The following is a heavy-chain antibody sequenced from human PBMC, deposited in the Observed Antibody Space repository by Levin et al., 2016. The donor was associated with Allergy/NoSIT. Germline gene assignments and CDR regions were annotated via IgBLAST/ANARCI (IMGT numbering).Heavy chain of an antibody. CDR3: AKDAAYYDFWSGPGY. Sequence: GESLKISCAASGFTFSSHAMSWVRQAPGKGLEWVSLISGSGASTYYADSVKGRFTISRDNSKNTLYLQINSLRAEDTAVYYCAKDAAYYDFWSGPGYWGQGTLVTVSS. CDR1: GFTFSSHA. D-gene: IGHD3-3*01. CDR2: ISGSGAST. V-gene: IGHV3-23*01. J-gene: IGHJ4*02.